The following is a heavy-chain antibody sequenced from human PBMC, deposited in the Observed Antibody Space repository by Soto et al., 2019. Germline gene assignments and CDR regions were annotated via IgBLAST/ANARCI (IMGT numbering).Heavy chain of an antibody. V-gene: IGHV4-31*03. CDR2: ISYSGNT. Sequence: PSETLSLTCTVSGGSINSGDYYWSWVRQVPGKGLEWIGFISYSGNTPYNPSLESRVTISKDTSKNQFSLRLNSMTAADSAVYYCAREVSPNSRGWYTVLVRWFDPWGQGTLVTVSS. D-gene: IGHD6-19*01. CDR3: AREVSPNSRGWYTVLVRWFDP. CDR1: GGSINSGDYY. J-gene: IGHJ5*02.